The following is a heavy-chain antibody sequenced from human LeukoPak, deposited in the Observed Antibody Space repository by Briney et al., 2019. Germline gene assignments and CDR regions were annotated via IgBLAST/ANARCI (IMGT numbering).Heavy chain of an antibody. CDR3: ARVGSPNDYYDSSGYYYVEWFDP. V-gene: IGHV1-18*01. CDR2: ISAYNGNT. D-gene: IGHD3-22*01. CDR1: GYTFTSYG. J-gene: IGHJ5*02. Sequence: GASVKVPCKASGYTFTSYGISWVRQAPGQGLEWMGWISAYNGNTNYAQKLQGRVTMTTDTSTSTAYMELRSLRSDDTAVYYCARVGSPNDYYDSSGYYYVEWFDPWGQGTLVTVSS.